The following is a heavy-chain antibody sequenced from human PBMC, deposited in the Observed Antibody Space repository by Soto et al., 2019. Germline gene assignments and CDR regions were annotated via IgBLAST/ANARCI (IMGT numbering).Heavy chain of an antibody. CDR3: ARAPTAMVTFELFY. V-gene: IGHV3-30-3*01. J-gene: IGHJ4*02. CDR2: ISYDGSNK. Sequence: PGGSLRLSCAASGFTFSSYAMHWVRQAPGKGLEWVAVISYDGSNKYYADYVKGRFTISRDNSKNTLYLKMNSLRAEDTAVYYCARAPTAMVTFELFYWGQGTLVTVSS. D-gene: IGHD5-18*01. CDR1: GFTFSSYA.